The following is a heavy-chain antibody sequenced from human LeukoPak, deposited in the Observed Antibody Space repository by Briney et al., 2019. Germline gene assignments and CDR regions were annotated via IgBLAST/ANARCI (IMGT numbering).Heavy chain of an antibody. CDR1: GFTFSSYA. Sequence: PGRSLRLSCAASGFTFSSYAMHWVRQAPGKGLERVAVISYDGSNKYYADSVKGRFTISRDNSKNTLYLQMNSLRAEDTAVYYCARDLSNSGYDAPDDYWGQGTLVTVSS. V-gene: IGHV3-30-3*01. J-gene: IGHJ4*02. CDR2: ISYDGSNK. CDR3: ARDLSNSGYDAPDDY. D-gene: IGHD5-12*01.